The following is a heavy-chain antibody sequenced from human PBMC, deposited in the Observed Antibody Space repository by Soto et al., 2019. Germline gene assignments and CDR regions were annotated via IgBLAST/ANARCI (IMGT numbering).Heavy chain of an antibody. CDR3: ASTYSTSWYWFDP. CDR1: GFSLSNAVLG. V-gene: IGHV2-26*04. J-gene: IGHJ5*02. D-gene: IGHD6-13*01. CDR2: IFSNDEK. Sequence: QVTVKESGPVLVKPTETLTLTCTVSGFSLSNAVLGVSWIRQPPGKALEWLAHIFSNDEKSYSTSLKSRLTISKDTSKCQVVLIMTNMDPVDTATYYCASTYSTSWYWFDPWGQGTLVTVSS.